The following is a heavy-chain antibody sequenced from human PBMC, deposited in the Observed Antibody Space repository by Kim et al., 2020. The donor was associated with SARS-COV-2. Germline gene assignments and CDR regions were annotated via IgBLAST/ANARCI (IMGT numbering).Heavy chain of an antibody. V-gene: IGHV5-10-1*01. CDR3: ARRGGTVTTEYYFDY. J-gene: IGHJ4*02. Sequence: GESLKISCKGSGYSFTSYWISWVRQMPGKGLEWMGRIDPSDSYTNYSPSFQGHVTISADKSISTAYLQWSSLKASDTAMYYCARRGGTVTTEYYFDYWGQGTLVTVSS. CDR1: GYSFTSYW. CDR2: IDPSDSYT. D-gene: IGHD4-17*01.